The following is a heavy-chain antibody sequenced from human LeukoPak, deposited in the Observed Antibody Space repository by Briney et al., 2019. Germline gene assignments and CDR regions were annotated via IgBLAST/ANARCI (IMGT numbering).Heavy chain of an antibody. CDR1: GGSISSSNW. V-gene: IGHV4-4*02. CDR3: ARGYDFWSGYLDAFDI. Sequence: PSGTLSLTCAVSGGSISSSNWWSWVRQPPGKGLEWIGEIYHSGSTNYNPSLKSRVTISVDTSKNQFSLKLSSVTAADTAVYYCARGYDFWSGYLDAFDIWGQGTMVTVSS. CDR2: IYHSGST. D-gene: IGHD3-3*01. J-gene: IGHJ3*02.